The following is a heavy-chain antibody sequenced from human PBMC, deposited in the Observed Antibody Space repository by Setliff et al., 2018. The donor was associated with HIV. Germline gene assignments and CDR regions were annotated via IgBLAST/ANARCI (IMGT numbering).Heavy chain of an antibody. V-gene: IGHV3-23*01. J-gene: IGHJ2*01. CDR2: ISGSGGST. CDR1: GFTFSSYA. Sequence: GGSLRLSCAASGFTFSSYAMSWVRQAPGKGLEWVSAISGSGGSTYDADSVKGRFTISRDNAENSVHLQMNSLRAEDTAVYYCARDRDRQFNWYLDLWGRGTLVTVSS. CDR3: ARDRDRQFNWYLDL.